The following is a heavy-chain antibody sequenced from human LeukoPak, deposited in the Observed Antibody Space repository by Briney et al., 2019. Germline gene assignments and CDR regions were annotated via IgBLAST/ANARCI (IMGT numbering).Heavy chain of an antibody. V-gene: IGHV1-69*05. CDR1: GGTFSRYS. Sequence: SVKVSCKASGGTFSRYSITWVRQAPGQGLEWMGGIIPMFGTVNYTQKFQGRVTITRDTSASTAYMELSSLRSEDTAVYYCARDGSSGWYPRGGWFDPWGQGTLVTVSS. CDR3: ARDGSSGWYPRGGWFDP. J-gene: IGHJ5*02. CDR2: IIPMFGTV. D-gene: IGHD6-19*01.